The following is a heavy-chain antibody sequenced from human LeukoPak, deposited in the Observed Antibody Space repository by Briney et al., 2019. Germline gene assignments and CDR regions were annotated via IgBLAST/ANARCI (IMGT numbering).Heavy chain of an antibody. J-gene: IGHJ4*02. Sequence: GGSLRLSCAASGFTFSSYSMNWVRRAPGKGLEWVSYISGDSSIIYYADSVKGRFTISSDNPKNSLYLQMNSLRAEDTAVYYCARGTAAAGLGYWGQGTLVTVSS. CDR2: ISGDSSII. CDR3: ARGTAAAGLGY. D-gene: IGHD6-13*01. V-gene: IGHV3-48*04. CDR1: GFTFSSYS.